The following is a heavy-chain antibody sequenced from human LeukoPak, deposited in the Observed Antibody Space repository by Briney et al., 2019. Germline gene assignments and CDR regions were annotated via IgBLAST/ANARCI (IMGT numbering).Heavy chain of an antibody. J-gene: IGHJ4*02. Sequence: PGGSLRLSCAASGFTFSSYWMHWVRQAPGKGLVWVSRINTDGSSTNYADSVKGRFTISRDNAKNTLYLQMNSLRAEDSAVYYCGTGPRNDGEDDWGQGTLVTVSS. CDR3: GTGPRNDGEDD. CDR2: INTDGSST. D-gene: IGHD1-1*01. V-gene: IGHV3-74*01. CDR1: GFTFSSYW.